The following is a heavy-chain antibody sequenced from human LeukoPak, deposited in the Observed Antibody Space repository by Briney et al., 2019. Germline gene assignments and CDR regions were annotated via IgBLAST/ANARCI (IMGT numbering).Heavy chain of an antibody. D-gene: IGHD6-19*01. Sequence: SGGSLRLSCAASGFTFSIYAMSWVRQAPGKGLEWVSAISGSGGSTYYADSVKGRFTISRDNSKNTLYLQMNSLRAEDTAVYYCAIIQWLVPRSLDYWGQGTLVTVSS. CDR2: ISGSGGST. J-gene: IGHJ4*02. CDR3: AIIQWLVPRSLDY. CDR1: GFTFSIYA. V-gene: IGHV3-23*01.